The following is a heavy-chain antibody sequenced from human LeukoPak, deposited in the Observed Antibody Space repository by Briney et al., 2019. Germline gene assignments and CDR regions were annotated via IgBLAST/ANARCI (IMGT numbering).Heavy chain of an antibody. V-gene: IGHV4-4*02. CDR1: GGSISSSNW. D-gene: IGHD3-10*01. J-gene: IGHJ4*02. Sequence: SGTLSLTCAVSGGSISSSNWWSWVRQPPGKGLEWIGEIYHSGSTNYNPSFKSRVTISVDTSKNQFSLKLSSVTAADTAVYYCARGPGTRPAYYFDYWGQGTLVTVSS. CDR2: IYHSGST. CDR3: ARGPGTRPAYYFDY.